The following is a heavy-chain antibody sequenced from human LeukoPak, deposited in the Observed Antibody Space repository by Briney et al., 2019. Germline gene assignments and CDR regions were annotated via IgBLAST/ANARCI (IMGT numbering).Heavy chain of an antibody. Sequence: GGPLRLSCTASGFTHSTSWMSWVPQAPGRGLEGVASIKQDGSQKYYEDSVKGRFTLSRDNVQNSLYLQMNSLRAEDTAVYYCARLFRDVTTFDYWGQGTLVTVSS. J-gene: IGHJ4*02. CDR1: GFTHSTSW. CDR2: IKQDGSQK. CDR3: ARLFRDVTTFDY. D-gene: IGHD1-1*01. V-gene: IGHV3-7*01.